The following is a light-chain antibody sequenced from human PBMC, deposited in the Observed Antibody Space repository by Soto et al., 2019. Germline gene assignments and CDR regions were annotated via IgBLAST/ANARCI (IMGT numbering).Light chain of an antibody. Sequence: DIQLTQSPSFLSASVGDRVTITCRASQGISSYLAWYQQKPGKAPKFLIYAASTLQSGVPSRFSGSGSGTEFTLTISSLRPEDFATYYCQRLDNYPITFGQGTRLEIK. CDR1: QGISSY. J-gene: IGKJ5*01. CDR2: AAS. CDR3: QRLDNYPIT. V-gene: IGKV1-9*01.